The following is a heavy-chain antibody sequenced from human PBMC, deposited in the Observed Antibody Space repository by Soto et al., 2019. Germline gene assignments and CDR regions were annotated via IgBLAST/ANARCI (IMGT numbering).Heavy chain of an antibody. Sequence: SMKVSSKASDDSFTTNGISWVRQAPGQGLEWMGWVSSYSNITNYAQKFQGRVTMTAETSTSTVYMELRSLRSDDTAMYYCARNGERDLGLNYYFYYGMDVWG. CDR3: ARNGERDLGLNYYFYYGMDV. CDR1: DDSFTTNG. CDR2: VSSYSNIT. D-gene: IGHD3-10*01. V-gene: IGHV1-18*01. J-gene: IGHJ6*02.